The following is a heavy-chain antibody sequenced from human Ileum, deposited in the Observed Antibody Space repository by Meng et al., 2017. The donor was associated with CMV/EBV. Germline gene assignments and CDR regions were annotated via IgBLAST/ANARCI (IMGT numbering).Heavy chain of an antibody. D-gene: IGHD3-3*01. Sequence: SVKVSCKASGGPFSTYAISWVRQAPGQGLEWMGGLIPMFGTANYAQKFQGKVTITTDESTTTAYLELSSLRSEDTAVYYCARANKLRFLEIGGTWGQGTLVTVSS. J-gene: IGHJ5*02. V-gene: IGHV1-69*05. CDR3: ARANKLRFLEIGGT. CDR2: LIPMFGTA. CDR1: GGPFSTYA.